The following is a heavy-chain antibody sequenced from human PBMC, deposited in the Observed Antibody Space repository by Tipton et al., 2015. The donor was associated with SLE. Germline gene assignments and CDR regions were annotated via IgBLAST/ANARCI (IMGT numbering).Heavy chain of an antibody. Sequence: TLSLTCTVSGGSISSHYWSWIRQPPGKGLEWIGYIYYSGSTNYNPSLKSRVTISVDTSKNQFSLKLSSVTAADTAVYYCASRDLTKGKYGWFDPWGQGTLVTVSS. CDR1: GGSISSHY. CDR3: ASRDLTKGKYGWFDP. V-gene: IGHV4-59*11. J-gene: IGHJ5*02. D-gene: IGHD2/OR15-2a*01. CDR2: IYYSGST.